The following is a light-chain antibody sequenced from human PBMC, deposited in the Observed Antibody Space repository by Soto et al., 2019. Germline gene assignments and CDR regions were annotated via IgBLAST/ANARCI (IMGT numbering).Light chain of an antibody. CDR1: SSNIGAGYD. Sequence: QSVLTQPPSVSGAPGQRVTISCTGSSSNIGAGYDVHWYQQLPGTAPKLPIYGNSNRPSGVPDRFSGSKSGTSASLAITGLQAEDAADYYCQSYDSSLSGYVFGTGTKVTVL. CDR3: QSYDSSLSGYV. CDR2: GNS. J-gene: IGLJ1*01. V-gene: IGLV1-40*01.